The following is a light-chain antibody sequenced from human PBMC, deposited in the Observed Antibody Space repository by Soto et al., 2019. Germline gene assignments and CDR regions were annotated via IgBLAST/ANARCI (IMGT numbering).Light chain of an antibody. Sequence: ALTQPPSASGSPGQSVTISCTGTSDDVGAYNYVSWYQQHPGKAPKLIIYEVTKRPSGVPDHFSASKSGNTASLTVSGLQTEDEADYYCSSYAGSRNVIFGGGTKLTVL. J-gene: IGLJ2*01. CDR1: SDDVGAYNY. CDR3: SSYAGSRNVI. V-gene: IGLV2-8*01. CDR2: EVT.